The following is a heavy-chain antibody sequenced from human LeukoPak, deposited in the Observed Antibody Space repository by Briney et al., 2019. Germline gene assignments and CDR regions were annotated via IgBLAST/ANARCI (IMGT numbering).Heavy chain of an antibody. D-gene: IGHD2-21*02. J-gene: IGHJ5*02. CDR1: GYSFTSYY. CDR2: INPSGSSA. V-gene: IGHV1-46*01. CDR3: ARDNSVGKTAWWFDP. Sequence: GASVKVSCKASGYSFTSYYMHWVREAPGQGLEWMGFINPSGSSAAYAQKFQGRLTMTRDMFTSTDYMELTSLTSDDTAVYYWARDNSVGKTAWWFDPWGQGTLVTVSS.